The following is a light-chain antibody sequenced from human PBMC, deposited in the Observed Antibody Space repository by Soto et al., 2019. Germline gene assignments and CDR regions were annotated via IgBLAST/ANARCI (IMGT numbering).Light chain of an antibody. J-gene: IGLJ1*01. Sequence: QSALTQPASVSGSPGQSITISCTGTSSDVGGYNYVSWYQQHPGKAPKLMIYDVSNRPSGVSNRFSGSKSGNTASLTISGLQAEDEADYYCSSYIRSSTPFYVFGTGTKLTVL. V-gene: IGLV2-14*03. CDR1: SSDVGGYNY. CDR2: DVS. CDR3: SSYIRSSTPFYV.